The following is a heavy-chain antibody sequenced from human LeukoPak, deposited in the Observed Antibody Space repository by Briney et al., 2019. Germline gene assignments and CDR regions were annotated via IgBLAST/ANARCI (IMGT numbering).Heavy chain of an antibody. J-gene: IGHJ4*02. V-gene: IGHV3-53*01. CDR1: GFNVSSRY. D-gene: IGHD3-10*01. Sequence: GGSLRLSCAASGFNVSSRYMTWVRQASGKGLEWVSVIYSGGTTHHADFVKGRFTISRDNSKNTLYLQMNSLTAEDTAVYYCARDAGRGRFSYPFALDYWGQGALVTVSS. CDR2: IYSGGTT. CDR3: ARDAGRGRFSYPFALDY.